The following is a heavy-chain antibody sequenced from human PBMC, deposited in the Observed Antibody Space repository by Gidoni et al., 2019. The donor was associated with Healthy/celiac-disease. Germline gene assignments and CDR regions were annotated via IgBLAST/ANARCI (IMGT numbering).Heavy chain of an antibody. CDR2: IKQYGSEK. J-gene: IGHJ4*02. CDR1: GFPFSSYW. D-gene: IGHD3-3*01. V-gene: IGHV3-7*01. Sequence: EVQLVESGGGLVQPGGSLRLSCAASGFPFSSYWMSWVRQAPGKGLEWVANIKQYGSEKYYVDSVKGRFTISRDNAKNSLYLQMNSLRAEDTAVYYCARDQDFWSGYYTHGPDYWGQGTLVTVSS. CDR3: ARDQDFWSGYYTHGPDY.